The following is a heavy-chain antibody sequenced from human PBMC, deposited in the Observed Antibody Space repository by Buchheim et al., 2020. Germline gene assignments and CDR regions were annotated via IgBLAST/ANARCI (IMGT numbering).Heavy chain of an antibody. D-gene: IGHD3-3*01. CDR1: GGSISSYY. Sequence: QVQLQESGPGLVKPSETLSLTCTVSGGSISSYYWSWIRQPPGKGLEWIGYTYYSGSTNYNPSLKSRVTISVDTSKNQFSLKLSSVTAADTAVYYCARVDDFWSGYYQVFDYWGQGTL. CDR3: ARVDDFWSGYYQVFDY. CDR2: TYYSGST. J-gene: IGHJ4*02. V-gene: IGHV4-59*01.